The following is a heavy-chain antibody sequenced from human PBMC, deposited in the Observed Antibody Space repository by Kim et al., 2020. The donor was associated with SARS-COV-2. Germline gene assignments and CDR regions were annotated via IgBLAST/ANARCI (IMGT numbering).Heavy chain of an antibody. CDR2: ISAYNGNT. Sequence: ASVKVSCKASGYTFTSYGISWVRQAPGQGLEWMGWISAYNGNTNYAQKLQGRVTMTTDTSTSTAYMELRSLRSDDTAVYYCARVLKSSWYYYYGMDVWGQGTTVTVSS. D-gene: IGHD1-1*01. CDR1: GYTFTSYG. CDR3: ARVLKSSWYYYYGMDV. V-gene: IGHV1-18*01. J-gene: IGHJ6*02.